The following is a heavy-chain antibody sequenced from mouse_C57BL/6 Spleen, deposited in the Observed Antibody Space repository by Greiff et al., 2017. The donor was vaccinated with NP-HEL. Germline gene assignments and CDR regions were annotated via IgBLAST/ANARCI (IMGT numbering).Heavy chain of an antibody. Sequence: QVQLQQSGPELVKPGASVKISCKASGYAFSSSWMNWVKQRPGKGLEWIGRIYPGDGDTNYNGKFKGKATLTADKSSSTAYMQLSSLTSEDSAVYFCAPPRQLGAMDYWGQGTSVTVSS. CDR1: GYAFSSSW. V-gene: IGHV1-82*01. J-gene: IGHJ4*01. CDR3: APPRQLGAMDY. D-gene: IGHD3-2*01. CDR2: IYPGDGDT.